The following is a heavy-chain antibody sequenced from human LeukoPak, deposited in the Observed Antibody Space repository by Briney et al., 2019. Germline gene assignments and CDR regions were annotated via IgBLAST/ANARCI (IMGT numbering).Heavy chain of an antibody. CDR3: ARAGGPGTVDY. CDR1: ELTFSDYW. CDR2: INHDGSAT. J-gene: IGHJ4*02. V-gene: IGHV3-7*01. D-gene: IGHD3-10*01. Sequence: PGGSLRLSCVSSELTFSDYWMSWVRQAPDKGLEWVANINHDGSATWYVDSVRGRFTISRDNAKNSLHLQMNSLRDEDTAVYYCARAGGPGTVDYWGQGTLVTVSS.